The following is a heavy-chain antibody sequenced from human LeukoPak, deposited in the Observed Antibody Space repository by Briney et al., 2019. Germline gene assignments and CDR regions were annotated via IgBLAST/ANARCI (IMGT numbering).Heavy chain of an antibody. Sequence: GGSLRLSCAASGFTFSSYAMSWVRQAPGKGLEWVSVIRGSGGITYYADSVRGRFTVSRDNSKHTMSLQMNTLRAEDTAVYYCTRPLGYCTSTSCLNWFHPWGQGTLVTVSS. V-gene: IGHV3-23*01. CDR3: TRPLGYCTSTSCLNWFHP. CDR1: GFTFSSYA. J-gene: IGHJ5*02. CDR2: IRGSGGIT. D-gene: IGHD2-2*01.